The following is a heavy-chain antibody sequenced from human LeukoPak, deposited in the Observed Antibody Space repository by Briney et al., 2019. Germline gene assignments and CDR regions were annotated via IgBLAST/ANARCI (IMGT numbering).Heavy chain of an antibody. CDR1: GGSISSGSYY. V-gene: IGHV4-61*02. CDR3: ARDLRYCSGGSCYSRWFDP. Sequence: PSQTLSLTCTVSGGSISSGSYYWSWIRQPAGKGLEWIGRIYTSGSTNYNPSLKSRVHISVDTSKNQSSLKLSSVTAADTAVYYCARDLRYCSGGSCYSRWFDPWGQGTLVTVSS. J-gene: IGHJ5*02. CDR2: IYTSGST. D-gene: IGHD2-15*01.